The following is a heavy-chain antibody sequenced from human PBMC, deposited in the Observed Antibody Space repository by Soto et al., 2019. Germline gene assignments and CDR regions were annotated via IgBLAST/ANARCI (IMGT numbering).Heavy chain of an antibody. CDR3: ARVVGDYPDY. J-gene: IGHJ4*02. CDR2: IYYSGST. Sequence: QVQLQESGPGLVKPSQTLSLTCTVSGGSISSGGYYWSWIRQHPGKGLEWIGYIYYSGSTYNNPSLKSRVPLSVHTSQIQFTMKMSSVTAADTAVYYCARVVGDYPDYWGQGTLVTVSS. CDR1: GGSISSGGYY. D-gene: IGHD4-17*01. V-gene: IGHV4-31*03.